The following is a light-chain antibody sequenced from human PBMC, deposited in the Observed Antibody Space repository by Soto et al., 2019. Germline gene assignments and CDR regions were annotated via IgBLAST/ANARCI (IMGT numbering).Light chain of an antibody. CDR1: QSVSSY. V-gene: IGKV3-11*01. CDR2: DAS. J-gene: IGKJ2*01. CDR3: QQRSNWPPLYT. Sequence: EIVLTQSPATLSLSPGERATLSCRASQSVSSYLAWYQQKPGQAPRLLIYDASNRATGIPARFSGSGSGTDFTLTISSLEPEVVAVYYCQQRSNWPPLYTFGQGTKLEIK.